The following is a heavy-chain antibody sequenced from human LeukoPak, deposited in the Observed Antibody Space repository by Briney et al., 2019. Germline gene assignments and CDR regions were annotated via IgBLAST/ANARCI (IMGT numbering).Heavy chain of an antibody. D-gene: IGHD4-17*01. CDR2: IYYSGST. Sequence: SETLSLTCTVSGGSISSYYWSWIRQPPGKGLEWIGYIYYSGSTNYNPSLKSRVTISVDTSKNQFSLKLSSVTAADTAVYYCATYDYGDHLLSYWGQGTLVTVSS. CDR3: ATYDYGDHLLSY. CDR1: GGSISSYY. V-gene: IGHV4-59*08. J-gene: IGHJ4*02.